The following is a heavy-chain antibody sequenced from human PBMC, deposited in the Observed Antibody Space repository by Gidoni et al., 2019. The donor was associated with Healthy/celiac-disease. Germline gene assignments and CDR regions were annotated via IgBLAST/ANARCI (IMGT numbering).Heavy chain of an antibody. CDR3: AKDLIAVAGTVMTS. V-gene: IGHV3-23*01. CDR1: GFTLSSYA. CDR2: ISGSGGST. J-gene: IGHJ5*02. Sequence: EVKLLASGGGLVQPGGSLRLSCAASGFTLSSYAMSGVRKAPGKGLEWGSAISGSGGSTYFADSVKGRFTISRDNSKNTLYLQMNSLRADDTAVYFCAKDLIAVAGTVMTSWGQGTLVTVSS. D-gene: IGHD6-19*01.